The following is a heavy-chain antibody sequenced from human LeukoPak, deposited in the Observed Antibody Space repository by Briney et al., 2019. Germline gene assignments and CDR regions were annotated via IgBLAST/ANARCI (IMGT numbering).Heavy chain of an antibody. CDR3: TRVGYIDEGIDY. CDR1: GFMFSSNW. Sequence: QSGGSLRLSCAASGFMFSSNWMTWVRQAPGKGLEWVANIKQDDSKKSYVDSVKGRFTISRDNAKNSLYLQMNSLRAEDTAIYYCTRVGYIDEGIDYWGQGTLVTVSS. J-gene: IGHJ4*02. D-gene: IGHD5-24*01. CDR2: IKQDDSKK. V-gene: IGHV3-7*04.